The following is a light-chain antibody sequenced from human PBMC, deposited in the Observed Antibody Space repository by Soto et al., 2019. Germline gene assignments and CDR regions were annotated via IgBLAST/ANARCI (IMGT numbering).Light chain of an antibody. CDR1: SSDVGGYNY. CDR3: SSYTSSHTCV. V-gene: IGLV2-14*01. CDR2: DVN. Sequence: QSALTQPASVSGSPGQSITISCTGTSSDVGGYNYVSWHQQHPGKAPKLMIFDVNNRPSGVSNRFSGSKSGNTASLTISWLQAEDEADYYCSSYTSSHTCVFGTGTKVTVL. J-gene: IGLJ1*01.